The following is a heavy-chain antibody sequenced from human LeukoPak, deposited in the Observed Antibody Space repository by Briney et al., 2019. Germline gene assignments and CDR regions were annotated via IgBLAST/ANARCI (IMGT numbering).Heavy chain of an antibody. CDR2: IWYDGSNK. Sequence: GGSLRLSCAASGFTFSSYGMHWVRQAPGKGLEWVAVIWYDGSNKYYADSVKGRFTISRDSSKNTLYLQMNSLRAEDTAVYYCAKWGAAAGRCFDYWGQGTLVTVSS. V-gene: IGHV3-33*06. D-gene: IGHD6-13*01. CDR1: GFTFSSYG. J-gene: IGHJ4*02. CDR3: AKWGAAAGRCFDY.